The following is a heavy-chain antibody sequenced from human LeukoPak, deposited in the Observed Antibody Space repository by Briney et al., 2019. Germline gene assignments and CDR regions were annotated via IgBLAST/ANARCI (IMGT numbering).Heavy chain of an antibody. V-gene: IGHV3-23*01. D-gene: IGHD2-21*02. Sequence: GGSLRLSCAASGFTFASYAVSWVRQAPGKGLEWVSTISGSGGSTYYADSVKGRFTISRDNSKNTLSLQMNSLRAEDTAVYYCAKSGLVSAIRSYFDYWGQGTLVTVSS. CDR2: ISGSGGST. J-gene: IGHJ4*02. CDR1: GFTFASYA. CDR3: AKSGLVSAIRSYFDY.